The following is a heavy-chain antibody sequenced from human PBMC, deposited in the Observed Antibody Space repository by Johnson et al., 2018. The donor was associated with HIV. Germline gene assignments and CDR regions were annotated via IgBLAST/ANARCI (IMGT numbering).Heavy chain of an antibody. J-gene: IGHJ3*02. CDR2: VGGGST. CDR3: ARDLRGANWHDVFDI. CDR1: EFTFGSYG. D-gene: IGHD1-26*01. V-gene: IGHV3-NL1*01. Sequence: QVQLVESGGGVVQPGGSLRLSCAASEFTFGSYGMHWVRQAPGKGLELVSSVGGGSTYYADSVKGRFTISRDNSKTTLYLQMNSLRAEDTAVYYCARDLRGANWHDVFDIWGQGTMVTVSS.